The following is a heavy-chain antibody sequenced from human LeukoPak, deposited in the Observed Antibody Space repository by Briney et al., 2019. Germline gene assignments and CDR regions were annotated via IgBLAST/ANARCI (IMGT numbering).Heavy chain of an antibody. Sequence: GGSLRLSCAASGFTFSDYWMSWVRQAPGKGLEWVANIRQDGSERYYVDSVKGRFTISRDNAKNSLYLQMNSLRAEDTAMYYCARDLGYCTSTSCLHHFDYWGQGTLVTVSS. CDR3: ARDLGYCTSTSCLHHFDY. D-gene: IGHD2-2*01. CDR2: IRQDGSER. V-gene: IGHV3-7*01. CDR1: GFTFSDYW. J-gene: IGHJ4*02.